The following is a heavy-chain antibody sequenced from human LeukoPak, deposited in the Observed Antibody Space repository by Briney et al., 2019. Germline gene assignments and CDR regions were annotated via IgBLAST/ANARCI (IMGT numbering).Heavy chain of an antibody. D-gene: IGHD3-10*01. V-gene: IGHV4-34*01. Sequence: PSETLSLTCAVYGGSFSGYYWSWIRQPPGKGLEWIGEINHSGSTNYNPSLKSRVTISVDTPKNQFSLKLSSVTAADTAVYYCASGVSPTYYYGSGSYPIWGQGTMVTVSS. J-gene: IGHJ3*02. CDR1: GGSFSGYY. CDR2: INHSGST. CDR3: ASGVSPTYYYGSGSYPI.